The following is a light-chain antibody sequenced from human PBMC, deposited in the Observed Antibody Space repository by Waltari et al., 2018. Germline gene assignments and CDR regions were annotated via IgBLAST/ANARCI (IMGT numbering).Light chain of an antibody. CDR1: QSASRT. Sequence: EIVLTQSPGTLSLSPGERATLSCRASQSASRTLAWYQQKPGQAPRLLIYDASIRATDIPDRFSGSGSGTDFSLTISRLEPEDFAVYYCQKYGTRPATFGQGTKVEIK. J-gene: IGKJ1*01. CDR3: QKYGTRPAT. V-gene: IGKV3-20*01. CDR2: DAS.